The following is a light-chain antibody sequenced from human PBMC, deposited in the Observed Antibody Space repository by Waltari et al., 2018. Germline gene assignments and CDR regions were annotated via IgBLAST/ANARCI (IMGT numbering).Light chain of an antibody. CDR2: RDV. V-gene: IGLV1-47*01. Sequence: QSVLTQSPSASGTPGQTVTISCSGSSSNIGTNSVYWYQHFPGTAPKLLIYRDVWRASGVPARFAGSKSGPSASLSISGLRPEDEADYYCAAWDDSLSGLWVFGGGTKLTVL. CDR1: SSNIGTNS. J-gene: IGLJ3*02. CDR3: AAWDDSLSGLWV.